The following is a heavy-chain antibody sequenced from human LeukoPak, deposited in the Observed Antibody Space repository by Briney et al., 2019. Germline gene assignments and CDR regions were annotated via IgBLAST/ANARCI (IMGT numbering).Heavy chain of an antibody. D-gene: IGHD6-13*01. CDR2: IYTSGST. CDR3: ARHFSSWDGEDFDY. J-gene: IGHJ4*02. V-gene: IGHV4-4*07. CDR1: GGSISSYY. Sequence: PSETLSLTCTVSGGSISSYYWSWIRQPAGKGLEWIGRIYTSGSTNYNPSLKSRVTISVDTSKNQFSLKLSSVTAADTAVYYCARHFSSWDGEDFDYWGQGTLVTVSS.